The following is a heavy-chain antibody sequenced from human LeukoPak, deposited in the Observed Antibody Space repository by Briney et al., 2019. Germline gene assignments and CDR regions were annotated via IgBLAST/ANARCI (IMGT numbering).Heavy chain of an antibody. Sequence: SETLSLTCTVSGGSISSYYWSWIRQPPGKGLEWIGYIYYSGSTYYNPSLKSRVTISVDTSKNQFSLKLSSVTAADTAVYYCARDRRDSSGYYYNWGQGTLVTVSS. J-gene: IGHJ4*02. CDR3: ARDRRDSSGYYYN. CDR2: IYYSGST. V-gene: IGHV4-59*12. CDR1: GGSISSYY. D-gene: IGHD3-22*01.